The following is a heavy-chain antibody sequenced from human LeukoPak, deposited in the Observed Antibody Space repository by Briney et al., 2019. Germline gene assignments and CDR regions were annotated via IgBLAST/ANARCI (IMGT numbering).Heavy chain of an antibody. V-gene: IGHV4-39*01. D-gene: IGHD3-10*01. CDR1: GGSISSGSYY. J-gene: IGHJ4*02. Sequence: SETLSLTCTVSGGSISSGSYYWGWIRQPPGKGLEWIGSIYYSGNTYYNSSLKSRVTISVDAPKNQFSLNLSSVTAADTAVYYCTRLSYGSGSYYNFYFDYWGQGTLVTVSA. CDR3: TRLSYGSGSYYNFYFDY. CDR2: IYYSGNT.